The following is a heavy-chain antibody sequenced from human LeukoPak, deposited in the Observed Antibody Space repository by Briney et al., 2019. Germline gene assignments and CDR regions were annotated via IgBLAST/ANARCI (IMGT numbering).Heavy chain of an antibody. CDR3: ARIEAAAGPFDY. V-gene: IGHV3-66*03. CDR2: IYSCGST. Sequence: GGSLRLSCAASGFTVSSNYMSWVRQAPGKGLEWVSVIYSCGSTYYADSVKGRFTISRDNAKNSLYLQMNSLRDEDTAVYYCARIEAAAGPFDYWGQGTLVTVSS. J-gene: IGHJ4*02. CDR1: GFTVSSNY. D-gene: IGHD6-13*01.